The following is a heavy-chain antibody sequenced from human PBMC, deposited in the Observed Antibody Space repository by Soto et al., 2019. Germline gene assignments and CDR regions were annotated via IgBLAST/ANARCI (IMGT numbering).Heavy chain of an antibody. CDR1: GGSISSYY. D-gene: IGHD2-8*01. J-gene: IGHJ5*02. V-gene: IGHV4-59*01. CDR2: VYYSGST. Sequence: SETLSLTCTVSGGSISSYYWSWIRQPPGKGLEWIGYVYYSGSTNYNPSLKSRVTISVDTSKNQFSLKLSSVTAADTAVYYCARVTGGVYASWFDPWGQGTLVTVSS. CDR3: ARVTGGVYASWFDP.